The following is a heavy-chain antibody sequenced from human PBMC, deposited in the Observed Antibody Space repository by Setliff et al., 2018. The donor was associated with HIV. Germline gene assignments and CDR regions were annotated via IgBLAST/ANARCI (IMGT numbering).Heavy chain of an antibody. J-gene: IGHJ6*03. Sequence: SETLSLTCTVSDGSISNYYWSWIRQPPGKGLEWIGYISYSGTTNDNPSLKSRVTISVETSKNQFSLNLSSVTAADTAVYYCARTRYYYDSGSYYVQYFYYMDVWGKGTTVTVS. CDR1: DGSISNYY. CDR2: ISYSGTT. V-gene: IGHV4-59*01. CDR3: ARTRYYYDSGSYYVQYFYYMDV. D-gene: IGHD3-22*01.